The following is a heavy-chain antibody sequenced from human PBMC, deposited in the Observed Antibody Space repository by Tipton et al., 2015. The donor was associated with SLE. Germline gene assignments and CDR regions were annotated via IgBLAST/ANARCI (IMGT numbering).Heavy chain of an antibody. CDR1: GYTFTSYG. J-gene: IGHJ1*01. V-gene: IGHV1-18*01. CDR3: AKDAASGDYDSSGYYYEYFQH. CDR2: ISAYNDNT. Sequence: QVQLVQSGAEVQKPGASVKVSCKATGYTFTSYGITWVRQAPGQGLEWMGWISAYNDNTKYSQKLQGRVTMTTDTSTSTAYMELRSLRSDDTAVYYCAKDAASGDYDSSGYYYEYFQHWGQGTLVTVSS. D-gene: IGHD3-22*01.